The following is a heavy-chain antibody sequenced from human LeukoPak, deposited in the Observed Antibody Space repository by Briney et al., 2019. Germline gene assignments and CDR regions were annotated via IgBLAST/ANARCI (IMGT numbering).Heavy chain of an antibody. CDR1: GFTFSSYS. J-gene: IGHJ2*01. Sequence: PGGSLRLSCAASGFTFSSYSMNWVRQAPGKGLEWVSSISSSSSYIYYADSVKGRFTISRDNAKNSLYLQINSLRAEDTAVYYCARGITMVRGVINWYFDLWGRGTLVTVSS. D-gene: IGHD3-10*01. CDR2: ISSSSSYI. V-gene: IGHV3-21*01. CDR3: ARGITMVRGVINWYFDL.